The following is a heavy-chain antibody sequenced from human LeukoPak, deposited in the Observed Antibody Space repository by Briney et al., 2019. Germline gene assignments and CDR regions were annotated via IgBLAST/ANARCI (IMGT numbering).Heavy chain of an antibody. Sequence: ASVKVSCKASGYTFTSYYMHWVRQAPGQGLEWMGWIHPNSGGTNYAQKFQGRVTMTRDTSITTTYMELSRLTSDDTAVYYCARKMVRGVLTSGNWFDPWGLGTLVTVSS. CDR1: GYTFTSYY. CDR3: ARKMVRGVLTSGNWFDP. V-gene: IGHV1-2*02. D-gene: IGHD3-10*01. J-gene: IGHJ5*02. CDR2: IHPNSGGT.